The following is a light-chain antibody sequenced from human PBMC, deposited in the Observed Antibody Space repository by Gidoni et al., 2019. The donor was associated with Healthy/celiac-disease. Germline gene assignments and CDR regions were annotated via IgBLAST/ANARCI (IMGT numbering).Light chain of an antibody. Sequence: QSALTQPRSVSGSPGQSVTISCTGTSSDVGGYNYVSCYQQHPGKAPKLMIYDVSKRPSGVPDRFSGSKSGNTASLTISGLQAEDEADYYCCSYAGSFRYVFGTGTKVTVL. CDR2: DVS. J-gene: IGLJ1*01. V-gene: IGLV2-11*01. CDR3: CSYAGSFRYV. CDR1: SSDVGGYNY.